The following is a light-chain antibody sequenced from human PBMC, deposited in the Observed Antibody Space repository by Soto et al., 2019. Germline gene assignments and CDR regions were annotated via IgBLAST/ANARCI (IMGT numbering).Light chain of an antibody. V-gene: IGKV1-27*01. Sequence: DIQMTQSPASLSASVGDRVTITCRASQSISNYLAWYQQKPGKVPKLLIYAASTLPAGVPSRFSGSGSGTDFTLTISSLQPEDVANYYCQNYNSAPRTFGQGTKVEIK. J-gene: IGKJ1*01. CDR3: QNYNSAPRT. CDR2: AAS. CDR1: QSISNY.